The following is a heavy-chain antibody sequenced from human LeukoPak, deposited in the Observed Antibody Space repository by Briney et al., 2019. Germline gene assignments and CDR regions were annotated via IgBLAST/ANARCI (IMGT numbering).Heavy chain of an antibody. CDR1: GGSISSYY. CDR3: ARQGSGSSYYYYTFPY. Sequence: SETVSLTCSVSGGSISSYYWSWIRQPPGKGLEWIGYIYSSGNTNYNPSLKSRVTMSVDTSKNHFYLKLSSVTAADTAVYYCARQGSGSSYYYYTFPYWGQGTLVTVSS. CDR2: IYSSGNT. J-gene: IGHJ4*02. D-gene: IGHD1-26*01. V-gene: IGHV4-59*08.